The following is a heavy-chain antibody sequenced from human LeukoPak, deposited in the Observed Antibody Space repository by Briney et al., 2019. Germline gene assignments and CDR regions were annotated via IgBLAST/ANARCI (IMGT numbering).Heavy chain of an antibody. CDR3: ARDFGGESSGGD. D-gene: IGHD6-19*01. Sequence: ASVKVSCKASGYTFTGYYMHWVRQAPGQGLEWMGWINPNSGGTNYAQKFQGRVTMTRDTSISTAYMELSRLRSDDTAVYYCARDFGGESSGGDWGQGTLVTVSS. V-gene: IGHV1-2*02. J-gene: IGHJ4*02. CDR2: INPNSGGT. CDR1: GYTFTGYY.